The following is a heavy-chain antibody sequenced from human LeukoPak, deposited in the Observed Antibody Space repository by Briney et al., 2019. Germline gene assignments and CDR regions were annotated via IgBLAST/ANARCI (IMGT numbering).Heavy chain of an antibody. V-gene: IGHV3-21*01. J-gene: IGHJ4*02. CDR3: ARGRYYFDY. CDR1: GFSLSSYY. D-gene: IGHD3-10*01. CDR2: ISSSSSYI. Sequence: GGSLRLSCAVSGFSLSSYYLNWVRQAPGKGLEWVSSISSSSSYIYYADSVKGRFTISRDNAKNSLYLQMNSLRAEDTAVYYCARGRYYFDYWGQGTLVTVSS.